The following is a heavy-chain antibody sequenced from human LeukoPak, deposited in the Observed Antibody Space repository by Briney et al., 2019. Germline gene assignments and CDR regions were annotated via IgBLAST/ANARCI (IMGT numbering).Heavy chain of an antibody. CDR2: ISSSSSYI. CDR1: GFTFSSYS. J-gene: IGHJ3*02. V-gene: IGHV3-21*01. CDR3: ARITGVWWGGDGGPGRYWAHAFDI. Sequence: GGSLRLSCAASGFTFSSYSMNWVRQAPGKGLEWVSSISSSSSYIYYADSVKGRFTISRDNAKNSLYLQMNSLRAEDTAVYYCARITGVWWGGDGGPGRYWAHAFDIWGQGTMVTVSS. D-gene: IGHD2-21*01.